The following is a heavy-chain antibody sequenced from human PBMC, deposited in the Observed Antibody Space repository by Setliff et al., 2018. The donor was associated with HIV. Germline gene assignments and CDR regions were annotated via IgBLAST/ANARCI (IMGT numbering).Heavy chain of an antibody. CDR2: ISAYNGNT. Sequence: GASVKVSCKASGYTFTSYGISWVRRAHGQGLEWMGWISAYNGNTNYAQKLQGRVTMTTDTSTSTAYMERRSLRSDVTAVYSCARLSRDGYNGGGWFDPWGQGILVTVSS. D-gene: IGHD2-21*01. CDR3: ARLSRDGYNGGGWFDP. J-gene: IGHJ5*02. CDR1: GYTFTSYG. V-gene: IGHV1-18*01.